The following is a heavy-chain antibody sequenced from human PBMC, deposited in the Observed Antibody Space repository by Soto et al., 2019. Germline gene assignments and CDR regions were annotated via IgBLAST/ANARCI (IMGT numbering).Heavy chain of an antibody. J-gene: IGHJ5*02. V-gene: IGHV3-48*02. CDR1: GFTFSSYS. CDR2: ISSSSSTI. D-gene: IGHD3-22*01. CDR3: ARNYYDSSGYFLDWFDP. Sequence: GGPLRLSCAASGFTFSSYSMNWVRQAPGKGLEWVSYISSSSSTIYYADSVKGRFTISRDNAKNSLYLQMNSLRDEDTSVYYCARNYYDSSGYFLDWFDPWGQGTLVTVSS.